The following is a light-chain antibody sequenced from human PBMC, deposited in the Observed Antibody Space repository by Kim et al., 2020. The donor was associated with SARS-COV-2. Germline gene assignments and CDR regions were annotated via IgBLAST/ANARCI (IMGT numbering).Light chain of an antibody. CDR3: CSYAGSNDWV. Sequence: GQSSTICGTGTSGDVGPFDLISWYQQFPGKAPRLIIYEVNKRPAGVSHRYSGSKSGTTASLTISGLQSEDESYYYCCSYAGSNDWVFGGGTQLTVL. CDR2: EVN. V-gene: IGLV2-23*02. CDR1: SGDVGPFDL. J-gene: IGLJ3*02.